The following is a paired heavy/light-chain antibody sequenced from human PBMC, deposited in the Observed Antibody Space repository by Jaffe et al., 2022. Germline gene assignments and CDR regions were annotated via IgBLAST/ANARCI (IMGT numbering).Heavy chain of an antibody. CDR1: GFTFDDYG. Sequence: EVQLVESGGVVVHPGGSLRLSCAASGFTFDDYGMHWVRQAPGKSLEWVALISGDGGSTSYTDSVKGRFTISRDNSKNSLYLQMNTLRVEDSGFYYCAKGYRSGLYNYFDPWGQGTLVTVSS. J-gene: IGHJ5*02. D-gene: IGHD6-25*01. CDR2: ISGDGGST. CDR3: AKGYRSGLYNYFDP. V-gene: IGHV3-43D*04.
Light chain of an antibody. CDR2: AAS. CDR3: QQAKSFPLT. Sequence: DIQMTQSPSSVSASVGDRVTITCRASQTISTWLAWYQQKPGKAPKFLMFAASNLHSGVPARFSGSGSGTDFTLTISSLQPEDFATYYCQQAKSFPLTFGGGTKVEIK. CDR1: QTISTW. V-gene: IGKV1-12*01. J-gene: IGKJ4*01.